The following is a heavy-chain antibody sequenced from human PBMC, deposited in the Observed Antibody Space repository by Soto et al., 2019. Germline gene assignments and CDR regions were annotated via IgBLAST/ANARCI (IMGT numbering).Heavy chain of an antibody. CDR2: ISSSSSTI. CDR1: GFTFSSYS. CDR3: ARDGGYCISTSCYVYYYGMDV. Sequence: GGSLRLSCAASGFTFSSYSMNWVRQAPGKGLEWVSYISSSSSTIYYADSVKGRFTISRDNAKNSLYLQMNSLRDEDTAVYYCARDGGYCISTSCYVYYYGMDVWGQGTTVTVSS. D-gene: IGHD2-2*01. J-gene: IGHJ6*02. V-gene: IGHV3-48*02.